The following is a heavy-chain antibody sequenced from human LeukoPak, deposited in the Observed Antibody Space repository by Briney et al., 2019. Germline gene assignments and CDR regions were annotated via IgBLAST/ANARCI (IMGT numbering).Heavy chain of an antibody. Sequence: KTSETLSLTCTVSGGSISSSSHYWGWIRQPPGKGLEWIGSIYYSGTTYYNPSLKSRVTISVDTSTNQFSLKLSSVTAADTAMYYCARRVDYGSGSYYQIDYWGQGTLVTVSS. CDR1: GGSISSSSHY. D-gene: IGHD3-10*01. CDR2: IYYSGTT. V-gene: IGHV4-39*01. CDR3: ARRVDYGSGSYYQIDY. J-gene: IGHJ4*02.